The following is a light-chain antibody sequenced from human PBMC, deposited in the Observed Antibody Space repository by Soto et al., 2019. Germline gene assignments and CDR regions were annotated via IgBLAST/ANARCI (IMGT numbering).Light chain of an antibody. CDR2: DIS. CDR1: QSLTNPY. J-gene: IGKJ5*01. V-gene: IGKV3-20*01. Sequence: ENVFTQSPGTLSLSPVDRATLLCRARQSLTNPYIAWYQQKPGQAPRLLIYDISSRATGIPDRFSGSVSGTDFALTITRLEPEDFAVFYCQQYGSSEIIFGQGTRLEI. CDR3: QQYGSSEII.